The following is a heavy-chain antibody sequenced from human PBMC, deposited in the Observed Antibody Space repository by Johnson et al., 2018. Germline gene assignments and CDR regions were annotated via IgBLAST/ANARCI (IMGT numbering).Heavy chain of an antibody. Sequence: VVESGGGLVQPGGSLRXSCAASGFTFSSYAMSWVRQAPGKGLEWVSAISGSGGSTYYADSVKGRFTISRDNSKNTLYLQMNSLRAEDTAVYYCAKDLGYSYGYYYYYMDVWGKGTTVTVSS. CDR2: ISGSGGST. CDR1: GFTFSSYA. D-gene: IGHD5-18*01. CDR3: AKDLGYSYGYYYYYMDV. V-gene: IGHV3-23*04. J-gene: IGHJ6*03.